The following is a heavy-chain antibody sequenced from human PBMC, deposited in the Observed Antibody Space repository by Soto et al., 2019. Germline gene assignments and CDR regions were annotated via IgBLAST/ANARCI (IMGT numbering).Heavy chain of an antibody. Sequence: QVQLQESGPGLVKPSETLSLTCTVSGGSVSSGSYYWTWIRQSPGKGLEWVGHIYYNGATSYNPSLKSRVTISRDTSKNQFSLKLTSVTAADTAVYYCARNDAACDIWGQGTMVSVSS. V-gene: IGHV4-61*01. J-gene: IGHJ3*02. CDR1: GGSVSSGSYY. CDR2: IYYNGAT. CDR3: ARNDAACDI.